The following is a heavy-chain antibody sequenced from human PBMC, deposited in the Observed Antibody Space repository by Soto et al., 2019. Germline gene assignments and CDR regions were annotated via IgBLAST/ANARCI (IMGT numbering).Heavy chain of an antibody. D-gene: IGHD1-7*01. J-gene: IGHJ4*02. Sequence: SVKVSCKYSGGTFSSYSISWVRQAPGQGLEWMGGIIPIFGTANYAQKFQGRVTITADESTSTAYMELSSLRSEDTAVYYCARDLTGTKACWGQGTLVTVSS. CDR3: ARDLTGTKAC. V-gene: IGHV1-69*13. CDR2: IIPIFGTA. CDR1: GGTFSSYS.